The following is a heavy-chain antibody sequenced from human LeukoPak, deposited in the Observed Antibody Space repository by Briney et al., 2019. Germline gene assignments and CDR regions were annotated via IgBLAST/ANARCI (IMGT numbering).Heavy chain of an antibody. CDR1: EFTFSSYW. V-gene: IGHV3-7*01. CDR3: ARVNYYDSSGYYQNYFDY. Sequence: GGSLRLSCAASEFTFSSYWMSWVRQAPGKGLEWVAKIRQDGSEMYYADSVKGRFTISRDNAENSLYLQMNSLRAEDTAVYYCARVNYYDSSGYYQNYFDYWGQGTLVTVSS. CDR2: IRQDGSEM. D-gene: IGHD3-22*01. J-gene: IGHJ4*02.